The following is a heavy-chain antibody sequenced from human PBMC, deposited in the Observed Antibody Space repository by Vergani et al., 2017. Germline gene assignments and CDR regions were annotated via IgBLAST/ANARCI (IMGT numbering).Heavy chain of an antibody. CDR1: GGSISSGSYY. D-gene: IGHD6-13*01. J-gene: IGHJ6*02. CDR3: ARDPRYXTTWPFHLLDMDV. CDR2: FYTGGGT. Sequence: QVQLQESGPGLVRPSQTLSLTCTVSGGSISSGSYYWSWFRQPAGKGLEWIGRFYTGGGTSYNPSLKSRVTISVDTSKNQFSLQLCSVTAADTAVYYCARDPRYXTTWPFHLLDMDVWGQGTTVTVSS. V-gene: IGHV4-61*02.